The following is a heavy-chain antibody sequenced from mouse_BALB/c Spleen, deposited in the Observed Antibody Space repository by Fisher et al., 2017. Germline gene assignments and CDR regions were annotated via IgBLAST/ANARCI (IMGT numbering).Heavy chain of an antibody. Sequence: RFTISRDNAKNTLCLQMSSLRSEDTALYYCARQGKLRGAMDYWGQGTSVTVSS. J-gene: IGHJ4*01. CDR3: ARQGKLRGAMDY. D-gene: IGHD1-1*01. V-gene: IGHV5-9*01.